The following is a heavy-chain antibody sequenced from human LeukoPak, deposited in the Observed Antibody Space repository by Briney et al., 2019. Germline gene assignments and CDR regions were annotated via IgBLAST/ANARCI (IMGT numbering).Heavy chain of an antibody. CDR3: AKGGAARPNAAYYYYYYMDV. J-gene: IGHJ6*03. Sequence: SLRLSCAASVFTYDEYATHWVPQAPAKGREWVSGIRWNRGSIGYADSVKGRFTISRDNAKNSLYLQMNSLRAEDTALYYCAKGGAARPNAAYYYYYYMDVWGKGTTVTVSS. D-gene: IGHD6-6*01. CDR1: VFTYDEYA. CDR2: IRWNRGSI. V-gene: IGHV3-9*01.